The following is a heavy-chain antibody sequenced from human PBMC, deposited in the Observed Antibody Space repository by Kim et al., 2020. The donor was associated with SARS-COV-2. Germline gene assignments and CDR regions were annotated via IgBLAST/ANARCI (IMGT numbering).Heavy chain of an antibody. J-gene: IGHJ5*02. V-gene: IGHV1-2*02. CDR3: ARDRPVGENEIAFDP. Sequence: ASVKVSCKTSKYTFTGFTIHWVRQAPGQGLEWMGWINPKSGATNFAHNFQGRVTLTSDTSFSTVYMDLSRLTSDDTAVYYCARDRPVGENEIAFDPWGQGTQVTVSS. CDR2: INPKSGAT. D-gene: IGHD1-1*01. CDR1: KYTFTGFT.